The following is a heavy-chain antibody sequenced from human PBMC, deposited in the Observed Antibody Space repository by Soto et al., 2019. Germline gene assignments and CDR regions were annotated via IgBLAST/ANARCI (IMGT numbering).Heavy chain of an antibody. CDR2: IKSKASNYAT. V-gene: IGHV3-73*01. CDR1: GFTFSGSD. D-gene: IGHD4-17*01. Sequence: DVQLVESGGGLVQPGGSLKLSCAGSGFTFSGSDIHWVRQASGKGLEWVGRIKSKASNYATSYGASVKCRFTVSRDDSENTAYLQMNSLQNEATAVYYFICREDYCAHMWYDPWGQGTLVTVSS. CDR3: ICREDYCAHMWYDP. J-gene: IGHJ5*02.